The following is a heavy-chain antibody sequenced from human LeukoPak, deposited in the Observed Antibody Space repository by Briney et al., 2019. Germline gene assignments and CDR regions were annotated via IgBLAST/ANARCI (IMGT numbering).Heavy chain of an antibody. V-gene: IGHV3-30*18. CDR1: GFTFSSYG. CDR2: ISYDGSNK. J-gene: IGHJ4*02. D-gene: IGHD2-15*01. CDR3: AKDRGRTWVQVAN. Sequence: PGGSLRLSCAASGFTFSSYGMHWVRQAPGKGLEWVAVISYDGSNKYYADSVKGRFTISRDNSKNTLYLQMNSLRAEDTAVYYCAKDRGRTWVQVANWGQGTLVTVSS.